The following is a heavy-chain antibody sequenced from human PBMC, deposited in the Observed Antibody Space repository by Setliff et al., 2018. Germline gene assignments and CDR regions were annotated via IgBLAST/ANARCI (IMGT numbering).Heavy chain of an antibody. Sequence: HPGGSLRLSCAASGFTFSSYAMSWVRQAPGKGLEWVSAISGSGGSTYYADSVKGRFTISRDNSKNTLYLQMNSLRAEDTAVYYCAKALLSTAGSSYYGMDVWGQGTTVTVSS. CDR3: AKALLSTAGSSYYGMDV. J-gene: IGHJ6*02. CDR2: ISGSGGST. D-gene: IGHD3-10*01. V-gene: IGHV3-23*01. CDR1: GFTFSSYA.